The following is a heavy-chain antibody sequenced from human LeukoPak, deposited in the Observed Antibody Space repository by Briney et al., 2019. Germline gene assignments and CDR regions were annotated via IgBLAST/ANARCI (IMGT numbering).Heavy chain of an antibody. V-gene: IGHV1-2*02. Sequence: ASVKVSCKASGYTLTGYYIHWVRQAPGQGLEWMGWINPYTGDTNSAQKFQGRVTMTSDMSTSTVYMELSSLRSEDTAVYYCARSSGYYSSLFYMHVWGKGTTVTVSS. CDR2: INPYTGDT. J-gene: IGHJ6*03. CDR1: GYTLTGYY. D-gene: IGHD3-22*01. CDR3: ARSSGYYSSLFYMHV.